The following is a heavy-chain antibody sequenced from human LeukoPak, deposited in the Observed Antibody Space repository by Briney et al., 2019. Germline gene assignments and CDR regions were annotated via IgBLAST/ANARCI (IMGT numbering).Heavy chain of an antibody. CDR3: ARAAPALGYCSGGSCYPYYYYMDV. V-gene: IGHV1-46*01. D-gene: IGHD2-15*01. J-gene: IGHJ6*03. Sequence: ASVKVSCKAPGYTFTSYYMHWVRQAPGQGLEWMGVINPSGGSTSYAQKFQGRVTMTRDTSTSTVYMELSSLRSEDTAVYYCARAAPALGYCSGGSCYPYYYYMDVWGKGTTVTISS. CDR2: INPSGGST. CDR1: GYTFTSYY.